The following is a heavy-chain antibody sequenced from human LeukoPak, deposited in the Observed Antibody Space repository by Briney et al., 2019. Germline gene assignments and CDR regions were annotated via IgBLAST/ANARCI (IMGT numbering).Heavy chain of an antibody. V-gene: IGHV4-31*03. CDR3: ARGRGWSTGCWFDP. CDR2: IYYSGST. J-gene: IGHJ5*02. D-gene: IGHD1-26*01. CDR1: GGSISSGGYY. Sequence: SETLSLTCTVSGGSISSGGYYWSWIRQHPGKGLEWIGYIYYSGSTYYNPSLKSRVTISVDTSKNQFSLKLSSVTAADTAIYYCARGRGWSTGCWFDPWGQGTLVTVSS.